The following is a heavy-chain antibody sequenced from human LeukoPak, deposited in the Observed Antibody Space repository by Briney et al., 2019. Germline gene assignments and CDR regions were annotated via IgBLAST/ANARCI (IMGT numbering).Heavy chain of an antibody. CDR2: IYTSGST. V-gene: IGHV4-4*07. CDR1: GGSISSSNW. CDR3: ARDLTNWNPNWFDP. Sequence: KTSETLSLTCAVSGGSISSSNWWSWVRQPAGKGLEWIGRIYTSGSTNYNPSLKSRVTMSVDTSKNQFSLKLSSVTAADTAVYYCARDLTNWNPNWFDPWGQGTLVTVSS. J-gene: IGHJ5*02. D-gene: IGHD1-20*01.